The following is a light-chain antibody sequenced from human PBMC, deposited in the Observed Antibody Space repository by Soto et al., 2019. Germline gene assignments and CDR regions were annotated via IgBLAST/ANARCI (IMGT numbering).Light chain of an antibody. CDR2: GAS. V-gene: IGKV3-20*01. CDR3: QQYDSTPVT. J-gene: IGKJ1*01. CDR1: QSVSSSY. Sequence: EIMLTQSPGTLSLSPGERATLSCRASQSVSSSYLAWYHLKPGQAPRHLIYGASSRATGIPDRFSGSGSGIDFTLTTSRLEPEDLAVYYCQQYDSTPVTFGQGTKVEI.